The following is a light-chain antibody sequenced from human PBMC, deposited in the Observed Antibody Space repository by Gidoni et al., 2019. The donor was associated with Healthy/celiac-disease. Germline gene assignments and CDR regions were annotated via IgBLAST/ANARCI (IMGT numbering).Light chain of an antibody. CDR2: DAS. CDR3: QQRSNWPVT. V-gene: IGKV3-11*01. CDR1: QSVSSY. J-gene: IGKJ5*01. Sequence: ATLSCRASQSVSSYLAWYQQKPGQAPRLLIYDASNRATGIPARFSGSGSGTDFTLTISSLEPEDFAVYYCQQRSNWPVTFGQGTRLEIK.